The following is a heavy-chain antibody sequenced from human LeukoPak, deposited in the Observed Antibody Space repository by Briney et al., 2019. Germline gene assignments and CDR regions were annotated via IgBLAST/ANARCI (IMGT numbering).Heavy chain of an antibody. CDR2: ISSSSSTI. V-gene: IGHV3-48*01. CDR1: GFTFSNFG. CDR3: ARDAQESYYYYYYGMDV. Sequence: GGSLRLSCVASGFTFSNFGVNWVRQAPGKGLEWVSYISSSSSTIYYADSVKGRFTISRDNAKNSLYLQMNSLRAEDTAVYYCARDAQESYYYYYYGMDVWGQGTTVTVSS. J-gene: IGHJ6*02.